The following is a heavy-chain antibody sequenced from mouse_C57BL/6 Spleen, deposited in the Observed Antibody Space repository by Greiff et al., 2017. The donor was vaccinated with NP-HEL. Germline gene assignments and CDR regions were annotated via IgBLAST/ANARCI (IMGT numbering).Heavy chain of an antibody. CDR1: GYTFTSYW. Sequence: QVQLKQPVSELVKPGASVKLSCKASGYTFTSYWMHWVKQRPGQGLEWIGMIHPNSGSTNYNEKFKSKATLTVDKSSSTAYMQLSSLTSEDSAVYYCADTTVVGYFDVWGTGTTVTVSS. J-gene: IGHJ1*03. CDR3: ADTTVVGYFDV. CDR2: IHPNSGST. D-gene: IGHD1-1*01. V-gene: IGHV1-64*01.